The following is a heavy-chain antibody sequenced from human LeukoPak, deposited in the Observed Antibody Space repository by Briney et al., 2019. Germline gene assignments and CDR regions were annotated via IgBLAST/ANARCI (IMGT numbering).Heavy chain of an antibody. Sequence: GGSLRLSCAASGFTFSDNYMSWIRHAPGKGLEWVSYISNSGSYTNYPDSVKGRFTISRDNAKNTLYLQMNSLRDEDTAVYYCARARGAGPGGHFDYWGQGTLVTVSS. V-gene: IGHV3-11*05. CDR1: GFTFSDNY. CDR2: ISNSGSYT. CDR3: ARARGAGPGGHFDY. D-gene: IGHD6-19*01. J-gene: IGHJ4*02.